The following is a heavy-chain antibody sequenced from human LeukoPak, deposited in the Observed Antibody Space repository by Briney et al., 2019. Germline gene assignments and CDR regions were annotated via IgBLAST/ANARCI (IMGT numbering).Heavy chain of an antibody. CDR2: ISGSGGST. D-gene: IGHD3-10*01. J-gene: IGHJ3*02. V-gene: IGHV3-23*01. Sequence: GGSLRLSCAASGFTFSSYAMSWVRQAPGKGLEWVSAISGSGGSTYYADSVKGRFTISRDNSKNTLYLQMNSLRAEVTAVYYCAKDLEGIALWFGETSGGAFDIWGQGTMVTVSS. CDR3: AKDLEGIALWFGETSGGAFDI. CDR1: GFTFSSYA.